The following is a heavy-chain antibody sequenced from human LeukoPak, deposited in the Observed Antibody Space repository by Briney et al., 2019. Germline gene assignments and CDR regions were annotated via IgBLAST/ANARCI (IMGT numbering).Heavy chain of an antibody. D-gene: IGHD3-10*01. J-gene: IGHJ4*02. V-gene: IGHV3-30*18. Sequence: GGSLRLSCAASGFTFSSYGMHWVRQAPGEGLEWVAALSYDGSNKYYADSVKGRFTISRDNSKNTLYLQMNSLRAEDTAVYYCAKSDYYGSGSSPGYWGQGTLVTVSS. CDR2: LSYDGSNK. CDR3: AKSDYYGSGSSPGY. CDR1: GFTFSSYG.